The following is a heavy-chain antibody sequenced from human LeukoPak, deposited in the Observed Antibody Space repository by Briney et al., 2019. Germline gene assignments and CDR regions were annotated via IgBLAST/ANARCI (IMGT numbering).Heavy chain of an antibody. V-gene: IGHV4-39*01. CDR2: IYYSGST. D-gene: IGHD3-9*01. CDR1: GGSISSYY. J-gene: IGHJ4*02. Sequence: PSETLSLTCTVSGGSISSYYWGWIRQPPGKGLEWIGSIYYSGSTYYNPSLKSRVTISVDTSKNQFSLKLSSVTAADTAVYYCARRSPLRYFDWLSNEYYFDYWGQGTLVTVSS. CDR3: ARRSPLRYFDWLSNEYYFDY.